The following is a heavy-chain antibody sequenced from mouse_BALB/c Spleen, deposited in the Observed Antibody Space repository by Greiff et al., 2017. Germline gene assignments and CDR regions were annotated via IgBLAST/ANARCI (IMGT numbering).Heavy chain of an antibody. V-gene: IGHV1-69*02. Sequence: QVQLQQPGAELVRPGASVKLSCKASGYTFTSYWINWVKQRPGQGLEWIGNIYPSDSYTNYNQKFKDKATLTVDKSSSTAYMQLSSPTSEDSAVYYCTRDYGSSYGFDYWGQGTTLTVSS. CDR1: GYTFTSYW. CDR2: IYPSDSYT. J-gene: IGHJ2*01. CDR3: TRDYGSSYGFDY. D-gene: IGHD1-1*01.